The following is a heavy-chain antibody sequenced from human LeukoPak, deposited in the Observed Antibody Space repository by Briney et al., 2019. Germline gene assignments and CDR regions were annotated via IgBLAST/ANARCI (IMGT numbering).Heavy chain of an antibody. CDR1: GFTFSSYE. CDR3: AREFFDVRDV. V-gene: IGHV3-48*03. J-gene: IGHJ6*02. CDR2: ISSSGSTT. D-gene: IGHD3-3*01. Sequence: GSLRLSCAASGFTFSSYEMNWVRQAPGKGLEWVSYISSSGSTTYYADSVKGRFTISRDNAKNSLYLQMNSLRAEDTAVYYCAREFFDVRDVWGQGTTVTVSS.